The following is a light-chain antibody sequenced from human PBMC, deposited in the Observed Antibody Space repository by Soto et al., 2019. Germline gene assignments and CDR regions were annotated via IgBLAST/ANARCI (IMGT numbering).Light chain of an antibody. CDR3: SLYTSENTDV. V-gene: IGLV2-18*01. J-gene: IGLJ1*01. CDR1: SSDVGGYNH. CDR2: EAS. Sequence: QSALSQPRSVSGSPGQSVTISCTGSSSDVGGYNHVSWYQHHPGKAPKVMIYEASNRPSGVPDRFSGSKSGNTASLTISGLQAADEADYYCSLYTSENTDVFGTGTKLTVL.